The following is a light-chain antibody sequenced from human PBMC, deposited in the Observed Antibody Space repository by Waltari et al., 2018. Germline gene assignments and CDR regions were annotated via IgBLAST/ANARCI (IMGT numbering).Light chain of an antibody. CDR2: DVR. Sequence: QSALTQPASVSGSPGQSITISCTGTSSDVGGYNYVSWYQQHPGKAPKLMIYDVRNRPSGVSNRFSGSKSGTTASLTISGLQAEDEADYYCCSYAGSSTFVVFGGGTKLTVL. V-gene: IGLV2-23*02. J-gene: IGLJ2*01. CDR3: CSYAGSSTFVV. CDR1: SSDVGGYNY.